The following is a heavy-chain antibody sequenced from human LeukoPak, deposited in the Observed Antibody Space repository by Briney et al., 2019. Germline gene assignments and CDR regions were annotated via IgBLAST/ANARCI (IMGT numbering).Heavy chain of an antibody. CDR2: INPNSGGT. CDR3: TLMVATPTDY. Sequence: ASVKVSCKASGGTFSSYAISWVRQAPGQGLEWMGWINPNSGGTNYAQKFQGRVTMTRDTSISTAYMELSRLRSDDTAVYYCTLMVATPTDYWGQGTLVTVSS. J-gene: IGHJ4*02. V-gene: IGHV1-2*02. CDR1: GGTFSSYA. D-gene: IGHD5-12*01.